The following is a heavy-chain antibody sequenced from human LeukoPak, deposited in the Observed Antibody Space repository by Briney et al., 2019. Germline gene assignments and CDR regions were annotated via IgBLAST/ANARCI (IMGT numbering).Heavy chain of an antibody. CDR2: IKQDGSEK. Sequence: PGGSLRLSCEVSGFTLSNYWMDWVRQAPGKGLEWVANIKQDGSEKYYVDSAKGRFTISRDNAKNSVHLQMNSLRVEDTAVYYCARSLDFWGQGTLVTVSS. J-gene: IGHJ4*02. CDR3: ARSLDF. V-gene: IGHV3-7*01. CDR1: GFTLSNYW.